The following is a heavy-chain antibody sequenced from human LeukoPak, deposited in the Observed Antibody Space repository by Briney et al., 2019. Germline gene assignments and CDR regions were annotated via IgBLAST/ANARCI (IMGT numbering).Heavy chain of an antibody. D-gene: IGHD3-10*01. V-gene: IGHV3-53*01. J-gene: IGHJ4*02. CDR3: AKFSRGQKDFDY. CDR2: IYSGGST. CDR1: GFTVSSNY. Sequence: GGSLRLSCAASGFTVSSNYMSWVRQAPGKGLEWVSVIYSGGSTYYADSVKGRFTISRDNSKNTLYLQMNSLRAEDTAVYYCAKFSRGQKDFDYWGQGTLVTVSS.